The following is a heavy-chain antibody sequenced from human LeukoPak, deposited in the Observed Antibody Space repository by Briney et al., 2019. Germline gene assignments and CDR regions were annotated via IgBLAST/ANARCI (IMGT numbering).Heavy chain of an antibody. V-gene: IGHV3-23*01. CDR1: EFTFSSYA. CDR2: ISSGGGGT. Sequence: PGGSLRLSCAASEFTFSSYAMTWVRQPPGKGLEWVSGISSGGGGTYYADSVKGRFTISRDNSKNTLYLQMHSLRAEDTAVYYCAKGDSSGYYYFDYWGQGTLVTVSS. D-gene: IGHD3-22*01. J-gene: IGHJ4*02. CDR3: AKGDSSGYYYFDY.